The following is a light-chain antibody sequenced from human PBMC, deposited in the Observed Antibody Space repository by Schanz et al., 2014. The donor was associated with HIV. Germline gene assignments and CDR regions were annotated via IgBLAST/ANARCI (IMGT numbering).Light chain of an antibody. CDR3: CSYAGSYTFVV. V-gene: IGLV2-11*01. J-gene: IGLJ3*02. CDR2: DVS. CDR1: SSDVGSYNY. Sequence: QSALTQPRSVSGSPGQSVTISCTGTSSDVGSYNYVSWYQQRPGKAPKLIIFDVSERPSAVPDRFSGSKSGNTASLTISGLQAEDEADYYCCSYAGSYTFVVFGGGTKLTVL.